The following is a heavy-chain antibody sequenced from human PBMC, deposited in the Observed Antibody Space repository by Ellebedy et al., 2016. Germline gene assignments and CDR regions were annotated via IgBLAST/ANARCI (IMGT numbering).Heavy chain of an antibody. CDR1: GFTFDDYA. Sequence: SLKISXAASGFTFDDYAMHWVRQAPGKGLEWVSGISWNSGSIGYADSVKGRFTISRDNSKNTLYLQMNSLRAEDTAVYYCAKTRYYYDSSGYYFDYWGQGTLVTVSS. D-gene: IGHD3-22*01. J-gene: IGHJ4*02. CDR3: AKTRYYYDSSGYYFDY. V-gene: IGHV3-9*01. CDR2: ISWNSGSI.